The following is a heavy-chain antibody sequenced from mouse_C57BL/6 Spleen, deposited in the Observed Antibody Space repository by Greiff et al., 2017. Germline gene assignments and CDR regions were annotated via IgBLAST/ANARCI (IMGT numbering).Heavy chain of an antibody. CDR2: ISSGSSTI. Sequence: EVQGVESGGGLVKPGGSLKLSCAASGFTFSDYGMHWVRQAPEKGLEWVAYISSGSSTIYYADTVKGRFTISRDNAKNTLFLQLSSLRSEDTAMYYCARGYDGDYGYWGQGTTLTVSS. CDR1: GFTFSDYG. D-gene: IGHD2-3*01. CDR3: ARGYDGDYGY. J-gene: IGHJ2*01. V-gene: IGHV5-17*01.